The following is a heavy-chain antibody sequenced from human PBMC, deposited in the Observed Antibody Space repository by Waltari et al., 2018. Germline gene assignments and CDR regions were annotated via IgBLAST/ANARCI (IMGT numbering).Heavy chain of an antibody. Sequence: QVQLQESGPGLAKPPQTLSRTCPAPWRPLSSGNDYWSWIRQPAGRGLEWIGRIYASGGPDYNPSLKSRVAISIDTSKNLFSLKLSSVTATDTAVYYCARVDNLQGGIDFWGQGTLVTVSS. CDR2: IYASGGP. V-gene: IGHV4-61*02. J-gene: IGHJ4*02. CDR1: WRPLSSGNDY. D-gene: IGHD3-16*01. CDR3: ARVDNLQGGIDF.